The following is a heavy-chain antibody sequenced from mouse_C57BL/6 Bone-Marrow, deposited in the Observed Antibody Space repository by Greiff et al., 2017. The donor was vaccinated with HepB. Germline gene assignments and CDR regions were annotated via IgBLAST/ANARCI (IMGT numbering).Heavy chain of an antibody. CDR2: ISNLAYSI. V-gene: IGHV5-15*01. CDR3: ARRNDYDYFDY. Sequence: EVKLVESGGGLVQPGGSLKLSCAASGFTFSDYGMAWVRQAPRKGPEWVAFISNLAYSIYYADTVTGRVTISRENAKNTLYLDMSSLRSEDTAMYYCARRNDYDYFDYWGQGTTLTVSS. CDR1: GFTFSDYG. D-gene: IGHD2-4*01. J-gene: IGHJ2*01.